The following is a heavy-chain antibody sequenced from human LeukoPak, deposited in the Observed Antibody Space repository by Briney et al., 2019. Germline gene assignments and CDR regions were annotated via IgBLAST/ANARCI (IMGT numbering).Heavy chain of an antibody. V-gene: IGHV1-69*05. CDR3: ARDLLGFIYMDV. Sequence: SVKVSCKASGGTFSSYAISWVRQAPGQGLEWMGGIIPIFGTANYAQKFQGRVTITTDESTSTAYMELSSLRSEDTAVYYCARDLLGFIYMDVWGKGTTVTVSS. D-gene: IGHD3-16*01. J-gene: IGHJ6*03. CDR1: GGTFSSYA. CDR2: IIPIFGTA.